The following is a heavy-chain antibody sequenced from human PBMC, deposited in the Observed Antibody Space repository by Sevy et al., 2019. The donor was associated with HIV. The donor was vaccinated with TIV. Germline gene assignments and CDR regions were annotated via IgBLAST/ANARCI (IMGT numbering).Heavy chain of an antibody. CDR1: GFSFSYYG. J-gene: IGHJ6*02. CDR3: ANAFIVSYSRCYLYDLDD. CDR2: ISHDGINE. Sequence: GGSLRLSCIGSGFSFSYYGIHWVRQAPGKGLDWVTLISHDGINEYYADSVKGRFTTSRDNSKNTVYLEMNSLRNEDTAIYCWANAFIVSYSRCYLYDLDDWGQGTTVTVSS. V-gene: IGHV3-30*18. D-gene: IGHD2-21*01.